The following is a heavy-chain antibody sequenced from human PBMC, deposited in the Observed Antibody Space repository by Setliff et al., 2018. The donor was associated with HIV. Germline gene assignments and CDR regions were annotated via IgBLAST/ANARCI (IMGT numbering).Heavy chain of an antibody. V-gene: IGHV1-2*02. D-gene: IGHD3-9*01. Sequence: ASVKVSCKASGYTFAASFTHWVRQAPGQGLEWMAWIYPRDGRTNYARNFQGRVTVTSDTSISTAYMELSRLRSDDTAIYYCARAGNSAGYSEYRYFDLWGRCTLVTVSS. CDR1: GYTFAASF. CDR2: IYPRDGRT. J-gene: IGHJ2*01. CDR3: ARAGNSAGYSEYRYFDL.